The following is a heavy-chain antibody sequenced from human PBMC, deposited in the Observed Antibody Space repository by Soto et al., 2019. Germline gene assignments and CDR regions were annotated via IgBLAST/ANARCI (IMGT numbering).Heavy chain of an antibody. CDR1: GYTFASYG. Sequence: ASVKVSCKASGYTFASYGISWVRQAPGQGLEWMGWISAYNGNTNYAQKLQGRVTMTTDTSTSTAYMELRSLRSDDTAVYYCASEKYSSGWLNYWGQGTLVTVSS. D-gene: IGHD6-19*01. CDR2: ISAYNGNT. CDR3: ASEKYSSGWLNY. J-gene: IGHJ4*02. V-gene: IGHV1-18*01.